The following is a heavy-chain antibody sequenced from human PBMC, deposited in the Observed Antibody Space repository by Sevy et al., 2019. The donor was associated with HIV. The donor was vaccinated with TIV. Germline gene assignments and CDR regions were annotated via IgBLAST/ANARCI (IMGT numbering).Heavy chain of an antibody. V-gene: IGHV1-18*01. D-gene: IGHD3-22*01. CDR1: GYTFTSYG. Sequence: ASVKVSCKASGYTFTSYGISWVRQAPGQGLEWMGWISAYNGNTNYAQKLQGRVTMTTDTSTSTAYMELRSLRSDDTAVYYCARSNYYVSSGYYYPNGMDVWGQGTTVTVSS. CDR3: ARSNYYVSSGYYYPNGMDV. J-gene: IGHJ6*02. CDR2: ISAYNGNT.